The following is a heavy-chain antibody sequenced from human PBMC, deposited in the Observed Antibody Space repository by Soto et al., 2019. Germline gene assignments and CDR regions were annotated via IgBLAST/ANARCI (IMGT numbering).Heavy chain of an antibody. D-gene: IGHD2-21*01. J-gene: IGHJ5*02. Sequence: SEAQSLTCTDSGVSITSDAYYWNWIRQPAGKGLEWIGHSYHTGSTYFNPSLKSRVTMSLDTSKSQFSLERTSVTAADTAVYYCARVRGSLCIYKWFDHWGPGTPVTVSS. V-gene: IGHV4-30-4*01. CDR1: GVSITSDAYY. CDR2: SYHTGST. CDR3: ARVRGSLCIYKWFDH.